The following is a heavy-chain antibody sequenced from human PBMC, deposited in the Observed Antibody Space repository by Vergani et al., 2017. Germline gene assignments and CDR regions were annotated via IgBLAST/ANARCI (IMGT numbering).Heavy chain of an antibody. CDR2: IYYSGST. Sequence: QLQLQESDPGLVKPSETLSLTCTVSGGSIRSTFYYWGWIRQPPGKGLEWIGTIYYSGSTYYNPSLKSRVTISVDTSKNQFSLKLNSVTAADTAVYYCARHKDPLVPWNYYYYYYMDVWGKGTTVTVSS. J-gene: IGHJ6*03. V-gene: IGHV4-39*01. CDR1: GGSIRSTFYY. D-gene: IGHD3-10*01. CDR3: ARHKDPLVPWNYYYYYYMDV.